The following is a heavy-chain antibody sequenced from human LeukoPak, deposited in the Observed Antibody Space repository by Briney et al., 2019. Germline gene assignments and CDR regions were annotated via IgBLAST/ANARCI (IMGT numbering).Heavy chain of an antibody. CDR1: GYTFTSYG. D-gene: IGHD3-22*01. V-gene: IGHV1-18*01. J-gene: IGHJ4*02. CDR2: ISAYNGNT. Sequence: ASVKVSCKASGYTFTSYGISWVRQAPGQGLEWMGWISAYNGNTNYAQKLQGRVTMTTDTSTCTAYMELRSLRSDDTAVYYCARLAGCYDSSGYYSCHLGFDYWGQGTLVTVSS. CDR3: ARLAGCYDSSGYYSCHLGFDY.